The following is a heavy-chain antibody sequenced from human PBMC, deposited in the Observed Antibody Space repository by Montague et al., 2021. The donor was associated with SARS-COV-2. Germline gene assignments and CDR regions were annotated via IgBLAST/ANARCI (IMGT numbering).Heavy chain of an antibody. D-gene: IGHD3-10*01. CDR2: ANHSGVT. Sequence: SETLSLTCAVYGGSLSGAYWSWIRQSPGKGLELIGEANHSGVTNYNPSLKSRVAISVDTSKNQISLKLNSVTAADTAVYYCARALFSRRGVYITTYYYSYYMDAWGTGTTVTVSS. V-gene: IGHV4-34*01. J-gene: IGHJ6*03. CDR1: GGSLSGAY. CDR3: ARALFSRRGVYITTYYYSYYMDA.